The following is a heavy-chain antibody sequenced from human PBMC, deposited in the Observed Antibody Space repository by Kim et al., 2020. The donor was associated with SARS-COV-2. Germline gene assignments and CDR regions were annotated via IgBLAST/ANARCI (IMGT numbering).Heavy chain of an antibody. D-gene: IGHD5-18*01. CDR1: GFTFDDYA. V-gene: IGHV3-9*01. J-gene: IGHJ4*01. CDR3: AKSQGRYSYGYGPDY. Sequence: GGSLRLSCAASGFTFDDYAMHWVRQAPGKGLEWVSGISWNSGSIGYADSVKGRFTISRDNAKNSLYLQMNSLRAEDTALYYCAKSQGRYSYGYGPDYWG. CDR2: ISWNSGSI.